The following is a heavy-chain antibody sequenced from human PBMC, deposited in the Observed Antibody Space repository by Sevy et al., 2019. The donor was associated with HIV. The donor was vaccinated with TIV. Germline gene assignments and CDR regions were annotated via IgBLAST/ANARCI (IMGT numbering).Heavy chain of an antibody. CDR2: IFSSGST. Sequence: GGSLRLSCAISGFTVNDKYLIWVRQAPGKGLEWVSVIFSSGSTYYADSAKGRFTISRDNSKNTVDLQMNSVRAEDTAVYYCVSLFLSYRSGWSYFDYWGQGTLVTVSS. CDR3: VSLFLSYRSGWSYFDY. J-gene: IGHJ4*02. V-gene: IGHV3-66*02. D-gene: IGHD6-19*01. CDR1: GFTVNDKY.